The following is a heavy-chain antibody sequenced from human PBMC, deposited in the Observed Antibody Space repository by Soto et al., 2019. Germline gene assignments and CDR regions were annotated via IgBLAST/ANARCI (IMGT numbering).Heavy chain of an antibody. CDR1: GGSFSGYY. V-gene: IGHV4-34*01. Sequence: KSSETLSLTCAVYGGSFSGYYWSWIRQPPGKGLEWIGEINHSGSTNYNPSLKSRVTISVDTSKNQFSLKLSSVTAADTAVYYCARKMVYAIQVSQYWFDHWGQGTLVTVSS. CDR2: INHSGST. J-gene: IGHJ5*02. D-gene: IGHD2-8*01. CDR3: ARKMVYAIQVSQYWFDH.